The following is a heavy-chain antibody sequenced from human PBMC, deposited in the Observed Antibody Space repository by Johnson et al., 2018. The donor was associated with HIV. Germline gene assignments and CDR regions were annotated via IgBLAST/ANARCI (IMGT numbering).Heavy chain of an antibody. CDR3: ERGSIGRENAFDI. CDR1: GFTFSSYW. CDR2: IKQDGSEK. D-gene: IGHD1-26*01. V-gene: IGHV3-7*01. Sequence: VQLVESGGGLVQPGGSLRLSCAASGFTFSSYWMSWVRQAPGKGLEWVANIKQDGSEKYYVDYVKGRFTISRDNAKNSLYLQMNSLRAEDTAVYYCERGSIGRENAFDIWGQGTMVTVSS. J-gene: IGHJ3*02.